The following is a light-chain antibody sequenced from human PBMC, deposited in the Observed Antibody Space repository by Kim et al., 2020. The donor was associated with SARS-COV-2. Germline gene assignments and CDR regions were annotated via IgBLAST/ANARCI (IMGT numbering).Light chain of an antibody. J-gene: IGKJ5*01. V-gene: IGKV4-1*01. CDR3: QQYYVTPIT. CDR1: QSVLFSSNNLNY. CDR2: WAS. Sequence: ARINCKSSQSVLFSSNNLNYLAWYQQRPGQTPRLLIYWASTRDSGVPERFSGSGSGTDFTLTISSLQAEDVATYYCQQYYVTPITFGQGTRLEIK.